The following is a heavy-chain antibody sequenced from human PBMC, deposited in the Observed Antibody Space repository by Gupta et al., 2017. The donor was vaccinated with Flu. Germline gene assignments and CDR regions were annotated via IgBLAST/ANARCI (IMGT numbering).Heavy chain of an antibody. CDR3: ARDSTAHYGSGSCFAF. J-gene: IGHJ4*02. D-gene: IGHD3-10*01. Sequence: QVQLVESGGGVVQPRRSLRLSCEASGFPFSIFAMHWVRQAPGKGLEWVALIWYDGSNQYYIDSVKGRFTISRDNSRNTMYLQMNSLTAEDTAVYYCARDSTAHYGSGSCFAFWGQGTQVTVSS. CDR2: IWYDGSNQ. CDR1: GFPFSIFA. V-gene: IGHV3-33*01.